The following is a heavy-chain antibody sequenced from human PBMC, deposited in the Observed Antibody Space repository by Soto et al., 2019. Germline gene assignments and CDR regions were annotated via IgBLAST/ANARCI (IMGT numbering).Heavy chain of an antibody. V-gene: IGHV4-61*01. J-gene: IGHJ5*02. D-gene: IGHD6-19*01. CDR3: ARVRSSGWYGWFDP. CDR1: GGSVSSDNYY. Sequence: SETLSLTCTVSGGSVSSDNYYWTWIRQPPGKGLEWIGYIYYSGSANYNPSLKSRVTMSVDTSKNQFSLNLSSATAADTAVYYCARVRSSGWYGWFDPWGQGTLVTAPQ. CDR2: IYYSGSA.